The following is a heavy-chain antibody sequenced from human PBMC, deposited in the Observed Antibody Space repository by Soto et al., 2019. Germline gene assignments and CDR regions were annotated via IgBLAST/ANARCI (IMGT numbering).Heavy chain of an antibody. V-gene: IGHV3-74*01. CDR1: GFSFSGYW. CDR3: ASVRPGY. CDR2: INSDGSNT. Sequence: PGGSLRLSCAASGFSFSGYWMYWVRQAPGRGLVWVSRINSDGSNTNYADSVTGRFTISRDNAKNTLHLQMNSLRADDTAVYYCASVRPGYWGQGTLVTVSS. J-gene: IGHJ4*02.